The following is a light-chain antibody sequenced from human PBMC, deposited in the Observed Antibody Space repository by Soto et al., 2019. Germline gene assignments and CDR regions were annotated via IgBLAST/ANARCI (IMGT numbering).Light chain of an antibody. CDR2: GAS. V-gene: IGKV3-20*01. Sequence: EIGFTQYPGTLSLSPGERAPLSCRASQSVSNNYLAWYQQKPGQAPRLLIYGASTRAAGIPDRFSGSGSGTDFTLTISRLETEDFAVFYCQQYGTSEIIFGQGTRLEI. J-gene: IGKJ5*01. CDR1: QSVSNNY. CDR3: QQYGTSEII.